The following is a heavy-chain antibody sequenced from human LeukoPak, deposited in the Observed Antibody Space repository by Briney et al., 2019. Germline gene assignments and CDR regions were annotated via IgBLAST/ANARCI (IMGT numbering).Heavy chain of an antibody. CDR2: ISYDGSNK. J-gene: IGHJ4*02. V-gene: IGHV3-30*18. CDR1: GFTFSSYG. Sequence: GALRLSCAASGFTFSSYGMHWVRQAPGKGLEWVAVISYDGSNKYYADSVKGRFTISRDNSKNTLYLQMNSLRAEDTAVYYCAKDIGYYDSSGYSDYWGQGTLVTVSS. CDR3: AKDIGYYDSSGYSDY. D-gene: IGHD3-22*01.